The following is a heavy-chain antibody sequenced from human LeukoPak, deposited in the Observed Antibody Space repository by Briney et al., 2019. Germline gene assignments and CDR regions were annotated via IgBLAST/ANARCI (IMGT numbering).Heavy chain of an antibody. Sequence: GASVKVSCKVSGYTLTELSMHWVRQAPGKGLEWMGGFDPEDGETIYAQKFQGRVTMTEDTSTDTAYMELSSLRSEDTAVYYCATTPLGLRLGELSFSPLDYWGQGTLVTVSS. V-gene: IGHV1-24*01. J-gene: IGHJ4*02. CDR1: GYTLTELS. CDR2: FDPEDGET. D-gene: IGHD3-16*02. CDR3: ATTPLGLRLGELSFSPLDY.